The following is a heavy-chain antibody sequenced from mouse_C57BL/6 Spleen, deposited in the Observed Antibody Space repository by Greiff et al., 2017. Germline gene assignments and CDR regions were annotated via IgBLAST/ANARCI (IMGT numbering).Heavy chain of an antibody. CDR1: GYTFTSYW. CDR3: ARPYYDPYYFDY. V-gene: IGHV1-55*01. CDR2: IYPGSGST. D-gene: IGHD2-4*01. Sequence: QVQLQQPGAELVKPGASVKMSCKASGYTFTSYWITWVKQRPGQGLEWIGDIYPGSGSTNYNEKFKSKATLTVDTSSSTAYMQLSSLTSEDSAVYYCARPYYDPYYFDYWGQGTTLTVSS. J-gene: IGHJ2*01.